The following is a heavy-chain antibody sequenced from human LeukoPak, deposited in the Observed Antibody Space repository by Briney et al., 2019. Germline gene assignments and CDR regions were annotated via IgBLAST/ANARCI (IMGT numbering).Heavy chain of an antibody. Sequence: TLSLTCTVSGGSISSYYWSWIRQPPGKALEWLAVTYWNNDKSYSPSLKSRLTITKDTSKNQVVLIMTTMDFVDTATYYCAHKGRGSGSYTMWGQGTLVTVSS. CDR1: GGSISSYYW. J-gene: IGHJ4*02. CDR3: AHKGRGSGSYTM. D-gene: IGHD3-10*01. V-gene: IGHV2-5*01. CDR2: TYWNNDK.